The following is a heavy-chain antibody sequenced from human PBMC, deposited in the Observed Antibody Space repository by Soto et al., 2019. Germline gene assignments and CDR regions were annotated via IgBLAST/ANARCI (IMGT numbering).Heavy chain of an antibody. J-gene: IGHJ4*02. CDR3: ARLQLVHKVIDY. V-gene: IGHV4-59*01. Sequence: PSETLSLTCTVSCDSISTYYWSWIRQAPGKGLQWIGYTFYSGGTAYNPSLKSRVTMSLDMSKKQISLNLSSVTTADTATYFCARLQLVHKVIDYWGQGTLVTVSS. CDR2: TFYSGGT. D-gene: IGHD1-1*01. CDR1: CDSISTYY.